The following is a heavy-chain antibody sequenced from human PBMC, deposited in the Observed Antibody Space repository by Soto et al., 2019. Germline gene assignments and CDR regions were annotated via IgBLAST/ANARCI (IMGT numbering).Heavy chain of an antibody. J-gene: IGHJ4*02. V-gene: IGHV3-30*18. CDR3: AKDSYGDFPGGIFDY. Sequence: QVQLVESGGGVVQPGRSLRLSCAASGFTFSSYGMHWVRQAPGKGLEWVAVISYDGSNKYYADSVKGRFTISRDNSKNTLYLQMNSLRAEDTAVYYCAKDSYGDFPGGIFDYWGQGTLVTFSS. CDR2: ISYDGSNK. D-gene: IGHD4-17*01. CDR1: GFTFSSYG.